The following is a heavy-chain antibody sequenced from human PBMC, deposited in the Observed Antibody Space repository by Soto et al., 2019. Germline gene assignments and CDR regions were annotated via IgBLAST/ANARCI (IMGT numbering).Heavy chain of an antibody. CDR2: ISTYNGNT. V-gene: IGHV1-18*01. CDR1: GYTFTSYG. CDR3: ARGDYGDYLWFDP. D-gene: IGHD4-17*01. Sequence: QVQLVQSGAEVKKPGASVKVSCKASGYTFTSYGISWLRQAPGQGLEWMGWISTYNGNTTYVQKVQGRVTMTTDTSTSTAYMEVRSLRSDDTAVYYCARGDYGDYLWFDPWGQGTLVTVSS. J-gene: IGHJ5*02.